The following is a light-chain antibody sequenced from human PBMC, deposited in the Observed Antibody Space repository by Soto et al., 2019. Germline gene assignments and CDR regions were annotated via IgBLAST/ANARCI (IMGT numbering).Light chain of an antibody. V-gene: IGKV3-11*01. J-gene: IGKJ1*01. CDR3: QQRSNWPRT. CDR2: DAS. CDR1: QSVGTY. Sequence: EIVLTQSPATLSLSPGERAILSCRASQSVGTYLAWYQQKPGQAPRLLIYDASNRATGIPARFGGSGSGTDFTLTINSLEPEDFAVYYCQQRSNWPRTFGQGTKVDIK.